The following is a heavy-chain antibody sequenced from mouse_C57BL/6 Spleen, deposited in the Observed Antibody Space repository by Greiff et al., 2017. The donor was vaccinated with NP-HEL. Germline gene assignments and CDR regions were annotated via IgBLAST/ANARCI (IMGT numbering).Heavy chain of an antibody. CDR1: GYTFTSYG. CDR3: ARTGPYGSSPAWFAY. Sequence: VQLQQSGAELARPGASVKLSCKASGYTFTSYGISWVKQRTGQGLEWIGEIYPRSGNTYYIEKFKGKATLTADKSSSTAYMELRSLTSEDSAVYFCARTGPYGSSPAWFAYWGQGTLVTVSA. V-gene: IGHV1-81*01. D-gene: IGHD1-1*01. CDR2: IYPRSGNT. J-gene: IGHJ3*01.